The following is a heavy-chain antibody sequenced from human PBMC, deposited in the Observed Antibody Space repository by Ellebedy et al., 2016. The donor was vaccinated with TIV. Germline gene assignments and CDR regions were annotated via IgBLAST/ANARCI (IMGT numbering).Heavy chain of an antibody. CDR3: GRVWFGELAPVDY. J-gene: IGHJ4*02. V-gene: IGHV3-74*01. CDR2: INSDGTST. Sequence: HTGGSLRLSCAASGFTFSSFWMHWVRQAPGKGLVWVSRINSDGTSTSYADSVKGRFPISRDNAKNTLYLQMNSQRAEDTAVYYCGRVWFGELAPVDYWGQGTLVTVSS. CDR1: GFTFSSFW. D-gene: IGHD3-10*01.